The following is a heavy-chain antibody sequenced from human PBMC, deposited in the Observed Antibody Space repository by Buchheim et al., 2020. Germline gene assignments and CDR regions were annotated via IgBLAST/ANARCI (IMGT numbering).Heavy chain of an antibody. J-gene: IGHJ4*02. CDR2: ISYDGSNK. Sequence: QVQLVESGGGVVQPGRSLRLSCAASGFTFSTYGMHWVRQAPGKGLEWVAVISYDGSNKYYADSVKGRFTISRDNSKNTVYLQMNSLRAEDTAVYYCAREAYGDYYWGQGTL. CDR3: AREAYGDYY. V-gene: IGHV3-30*03. D-gene: IGHD4-17*01. CDR1: GFTFSTYG.